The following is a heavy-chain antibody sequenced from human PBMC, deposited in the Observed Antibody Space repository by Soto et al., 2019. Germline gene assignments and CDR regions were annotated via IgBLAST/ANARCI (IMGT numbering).Heavy chain of an antibody. V-gene: IGHV5-10-1*01. D-gene: IGHD6-13*01. Sequence: GESLKISCKGSGYSFTRYWISWVRQMPGKGLEWMGRIDPSDSYTNYSPSFQGHVTISADKSISTAYLQWSSLKASDTAMYYCARRVAAATHFDYWGQGTLVTVSS. CDR3: ARRVAAATHFDY. J-gene: IGHJ4*02. CDR2: IDPSDSYT. CDR1: GYSFTRYW.